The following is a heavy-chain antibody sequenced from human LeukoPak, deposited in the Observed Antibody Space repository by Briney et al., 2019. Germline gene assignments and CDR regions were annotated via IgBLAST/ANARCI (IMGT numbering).Heavy chain of an antibody. CDR2: MSYNGQIT. V-gene: IGHV3-30*18. Sequence: PGRSLRLSCVASRFSFSSYGMHWVSQAPGKGLEWVAVMSYNGQITYYADSLKGRFTISRDNSKNTLYLQMNSLRVEDTAVYYCAKVQLERRDLLPNFDSWGQGTLITVSS. CDR1: RFSFSSYG. J-gene: IGHJ4*02. D-gene: IGHD1-1*01. CDR3: AKVQLERRDLLPNFDS.